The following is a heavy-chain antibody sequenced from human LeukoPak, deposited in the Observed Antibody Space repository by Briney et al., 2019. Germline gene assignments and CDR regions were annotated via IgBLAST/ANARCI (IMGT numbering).Heavy chain of an antibody. J-gene: IGHJ6*03. CDR1: GGSFTGYY. Sequence: PSETLSPTCAVYGGSFTGYYWSWIRQPPGKGLEWIGEVDHSGDTNYNPSLKSRVTISVDTSKNQFSLMLSSVTAADTSVYYCAIGDPKTVVQGVLGIKYHYYYMDVWGKGTTVTVSS. CDR3: AIGDPKTVVQGVLGIKYHYYYMDV. D-gene: IGHD3-10*01. V-gene: IGHV4-34*01. CDR2: VDHSGDT.